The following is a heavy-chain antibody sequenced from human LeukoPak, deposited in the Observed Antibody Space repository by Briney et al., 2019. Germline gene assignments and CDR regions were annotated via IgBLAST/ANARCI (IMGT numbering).Heavy chain of an antibody. CDR3: AIQMTVIAVVPYFDY. CDR1: GFTFSDYY. D-gene: IGHD3-22*01. CDR2: ISSSGTTQ. Sequence: GGSLRLSCAASGFTFSDYYMSWIRQAPGKGLEWITFISSSGTTQYYADSVRGRFTVSRDNAKSSLYLYLNSLRDEDTAVYYCAIQMTVIAVVPYFDYWGQGSQVTVSS. J-gene: IGHJ4*02. V-gene: IGHV3-11*04.